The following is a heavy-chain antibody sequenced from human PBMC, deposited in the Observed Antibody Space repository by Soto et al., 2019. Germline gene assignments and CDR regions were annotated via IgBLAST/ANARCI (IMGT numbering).Heavy chain of an antibody. CDR1: GGSINTFY. D-gene: IGHD5-12*01. CDR2: ILSSGST. CDR3: AREGSYSAYNFAHGIQLWSFDF. Sequence: SETLSLTCSVSGGSINTFYWSWVRQPAGKGLEWIGRILSSGSTSFNPSLESRVAMSVDTSKNHFSLNLSSVTAADMAVYYCAREGSYSAYNFAHGIQLWSFDFWGQGALVTVSS. J-gene: IGHJ4*02. V-gene: IGHV4-4*07.